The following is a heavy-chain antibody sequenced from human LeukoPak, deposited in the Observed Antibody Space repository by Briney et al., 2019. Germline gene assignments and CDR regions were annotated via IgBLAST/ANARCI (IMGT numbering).Heavy chain of an antibody. J-gene: IGHJ5*02. CDR3: ASSSYSSSSS. D-gene: IGHD6-6*01. CDR2: INEDGSKK. Sequence: GGSLRLSCAASGFTFTNYWMIWIRQAPGKGMEWVANINEDGSKKYYVGSVEGRFTISRDNAKNSVFLQMNSLRAEDTAMYYCASSSYSSSSSWGQGTLVTVSS. CDR1: GFTFTNYW. V-gene: IGHV3-7*01.